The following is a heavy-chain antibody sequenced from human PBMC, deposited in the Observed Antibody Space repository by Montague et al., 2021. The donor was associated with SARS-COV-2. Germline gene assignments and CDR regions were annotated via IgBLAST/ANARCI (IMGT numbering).Heavy chain of an antibody. V-gene: IGHV3-48*03. CDR2: ISSSGSTI. Sequence: SLRLSCAASGFTFSSYEMNWVRQAPGKGLAWVSYISSSGSTIYYADSVKGRFTISRDNARNSLYLQMNSLRAEDTAVYYCAREKRRITIFGVVIIEYFDLWGRGTLVTVSS. CDR1: GFTFSSYE. D-gene: IGHD3-3*01. J-gene: IGHJ2*01. CDR3: AREKRRITIFGVVIIEYFDL.